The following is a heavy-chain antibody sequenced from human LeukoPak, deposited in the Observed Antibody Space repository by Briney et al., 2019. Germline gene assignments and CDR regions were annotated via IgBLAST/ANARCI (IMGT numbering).Heavy chain of an antibody. Sequence: ASVKVSCKASGYTFTGYYMHWVRQAPGQGLEWMGWINPNSGGTNYAQKFQGRVTMTRDTSISTAYMELSRLRSDDMAVYYCARVETYYYDSSGYYWYFDYWGQGTLVTVSS. D-gene: IGHD3-22*01. CDR2: INPNSGGT. CDR1: GYTFTGYY. J-gene: IGHJ4*02. V-gene: IGHV1-2*02. CDR3: ARVETYYYDSSGYYWYFDY.